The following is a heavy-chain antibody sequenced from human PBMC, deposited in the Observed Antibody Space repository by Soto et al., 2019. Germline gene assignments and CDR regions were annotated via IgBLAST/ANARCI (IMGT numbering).Heavy chain of an antibody. J-gene: IGHJ4*02. V-gene: IGHV5-51*01. CDR1: GYSFSSYW. D-gene: IGHD6-13*01. CDR3: ARRSSSSWYSDY. CDR2: IYPGDSDT. Sequence: GESLKISCKGFGYSFSSYWIGWVRQMPGKGLEWMGIIYPGDSDTRYSPSFQGQVIMSADKSISTAYLQWSSLKASDTAMYYCARRSSSSWYSDYWGQGTLVTVSS.